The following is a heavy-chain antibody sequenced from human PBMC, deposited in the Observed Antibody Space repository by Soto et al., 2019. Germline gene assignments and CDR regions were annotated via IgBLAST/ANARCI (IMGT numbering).Heavy chain of an antibody. CDR2: INWKSDI. CDR3: AISQDRGGRHTFIY. Sequence: GGSLRLSCAVSGFTFDDNAMHWVRQAPEKGLEWVSGINWKSDIGYADSVKGRFTSSRDNAENSLYLQMNSLRAEDTALYYCAISQDRGGRHTFIYWGQGTQVTVSS. D-gene: IGHD3-16*01. CDR1: GFTFDDNA. J-gene: IGHJ4*02. V-gene: IGHV3-9*01.